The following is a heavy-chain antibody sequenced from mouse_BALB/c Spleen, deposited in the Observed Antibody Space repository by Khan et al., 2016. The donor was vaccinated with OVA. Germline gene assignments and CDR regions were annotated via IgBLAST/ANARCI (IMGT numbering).Heavy chain of an antibody. V-gene: IGHV1-7*01. CDR2: INPSTGYT. Sequence: VQLQESGAELAKPGASVKMSCKASGYTFINYWILWVKQRPGQGLEWIGYINPSTGYTEYNQNFKDKATLTADKSSTTAYMQLSSLTSEDSAVYYCARRGLRWDFDYWGQGTLLTVSS. D-gene: IGHD1-1*01. CDR1: GYTFINYW. CDR3: ARRGLRWDFDY. J-gene: IGHJ2*01.